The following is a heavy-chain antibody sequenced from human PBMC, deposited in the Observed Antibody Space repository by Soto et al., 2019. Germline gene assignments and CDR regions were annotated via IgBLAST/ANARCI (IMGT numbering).Heavy chain of an antibody. CDR3: AKLASSSDSSGYYPERNPFDY. CDR1: GFTFSSYA. CDR2: ISGSGGST. D-gene: IGHD3-22*01. Sequence: PGGSLRLSCAASGFTFSSYAMSWVRQAPGKGLEWVSAISGSGGSTYYADSVKGRFTVSRDNSKNTLYLQMNSLRAEDTAVYYCAKLASSSDSSGYYPERNPFDYWGQGTLVTVSS. V-gene: IGHV3-23*01. J-gene: IGHJ4*02.